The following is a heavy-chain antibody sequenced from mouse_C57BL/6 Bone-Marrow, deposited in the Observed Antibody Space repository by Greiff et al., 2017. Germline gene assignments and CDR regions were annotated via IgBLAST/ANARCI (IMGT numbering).Heavy chain of an antibody. D-gene: IGHD4-1*01. V-gene: IGHV1-52*01. CDR2: MDPSDSET. CDR1: GYTFTSYW. Sequence: QVQLQQPGAELVRPGSSVKLSCKASGYTFTSYWMHWVKQRPIQGLEWIGNMDPSDSETHYNQKFKDKATLTVDKTSSTAYMQLCSLTTGDSAVYYCARSAPNWDFDYWGQGTILTVSS. J-gene: IGHJ2*01. CDR3: ARSAPNWDFDY.